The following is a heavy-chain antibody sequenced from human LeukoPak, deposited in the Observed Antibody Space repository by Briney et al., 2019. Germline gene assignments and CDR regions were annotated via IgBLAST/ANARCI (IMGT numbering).Heavy chain of an antibody. CDR2: INPSGGGT. Sequence: GASVKVSCKASGYIFTSYYIHWVRQAPGQGLEWVGIINPSGGGTSYAQKFQGRVTMTRDTFTSTVYMELSSLRSEDTAVYYCARGGVRTTAAGDFWGQGTLVTVSS. V-gene: IGHV1-46*01. CDR1: GYIFTSYY. CDR3: ARGGVRTTAAGDF. D-gene: IGHD6-13*01. J-gene: IGHJ4*02.